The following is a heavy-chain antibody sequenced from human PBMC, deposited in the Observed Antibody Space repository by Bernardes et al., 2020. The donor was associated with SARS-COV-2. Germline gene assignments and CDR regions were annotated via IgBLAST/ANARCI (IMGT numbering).Heavy chain of an antibody. J-gene: IGHJ4*02. CDR1: GYTFPSYG. D-gene: IGHD2-2*01. CDR2: ISAYNCKT. Sequence: SVKVSCKSSGYTFPSYGISWVRQAPGQGLEGMGWISAYNCKTHYAQKLQGRVTMTTDTSTSTAYMELRSLTADDTAVYYCARVGCSSISCYAHVLDCGGQGTLVTVSS. V-gene: IGHV1-18*01. CDR3: ARVGCSSISCYAHVLDC.